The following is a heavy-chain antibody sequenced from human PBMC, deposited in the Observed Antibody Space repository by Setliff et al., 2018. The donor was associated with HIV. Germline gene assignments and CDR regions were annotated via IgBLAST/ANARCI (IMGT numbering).Heavy chain of an antibody. Sequence: PSETLSLTCAVSGVSFSGDYWSWVRQPPGKGLEWIAEVHPSGSINYNSSLKSRVAISVDTSSNQFSLTMTSVTAADTAVYYCARGRDWAKTGDFWGQGALVTVSS. V-gene: IGHV4-34*01. CDR2: VHPSGSI. CDR3: ARGRDWAKTGDF. D-gene: IGHD3-9*01. J-gene: IGHJ4*02. CDR1: GVSFSGDY.